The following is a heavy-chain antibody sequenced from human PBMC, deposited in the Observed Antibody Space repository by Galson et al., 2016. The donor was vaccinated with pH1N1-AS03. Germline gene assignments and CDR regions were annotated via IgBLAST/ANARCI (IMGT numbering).Heavy chain of an antibody. CDR1: GFTFSSYG. J-gene: IGHJ5*02. D-gene: IGHD1-26*01. V-gene: IGHV3-30*18. CDR3: AKDPAAGEVWDILGALNWFDP. Sequence: SLRLSCAASGFTFSSYGMHWVRQAPGKGLEWVAVISYDGSNKYYADSVKGRFTISRDNSKNTLYLQMNSLRAEDKAVYYCAKDPAAGEVWDILGALNWFDPWCQGTLVTVSS. CDR2: ISYDGSNK.